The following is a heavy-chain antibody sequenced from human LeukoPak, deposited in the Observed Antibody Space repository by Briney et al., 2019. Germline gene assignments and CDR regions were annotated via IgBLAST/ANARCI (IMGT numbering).Heavy chain of an antibody. CDR2: INHSGST. CDR3: ARAPYYYGSGSYFYYYYMDV. D-gene: IGHD3-10*01. V-gene: IGHV4-34*01. J-gene: IGHJ6*03. Sequence: SETLSLTCAVYGGSFSGYYWSWIRQPPGKGLEWIGEINHSGSTNYNPSLKSRVTISVDTSKNQFSLKLSSVTAADTAVYYCARAPYYYGSGSYFYYYYMDVWGKGTTVTVSS. CDR1: GGSFSGYY.